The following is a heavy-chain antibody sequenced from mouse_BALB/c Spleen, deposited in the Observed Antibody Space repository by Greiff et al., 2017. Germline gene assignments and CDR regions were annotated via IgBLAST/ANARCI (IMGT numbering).Heavy chain of an antibody. Sequence: EVQGVESGGGLVKPGGSLKLSCAASGFTFSDYYMYWVRQTPEKRLEWVATISYGGSYTYYPDSVKGRFTISRDNAKNNLYLQMSSLKSEDTAMYYCARGAYYYAMDYWGQGTSVTVSS. CDR3: ARGAYYYAMDY. CDR1: GFTFSDYY. J-gene: IGHJ4*01. D-gene: IGHD3-1*01. V-gene: IGHV5-4*02. CDR2: ISYGGSYT.